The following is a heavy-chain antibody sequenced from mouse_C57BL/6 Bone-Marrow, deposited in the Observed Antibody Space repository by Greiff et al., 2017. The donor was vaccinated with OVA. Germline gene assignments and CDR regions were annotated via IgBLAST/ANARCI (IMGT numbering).Heavy chain of an antibody. J-gene: IGHJ4*01. Sequence: QVQLQQPGAELVKPGASVKVSCKASGYTFTSYWMHWVKQRPGQGLEWIGRIHPPDSDTNYNQKFKGKATLTVDKSSSTAYMQLSSLTAEDSAVYYCAIDRGFITTVVAGTNYAMDYWGQGTSVTVSS. D-gene: IGHD1-1*01. CDR2: IHPPDSDT. V-gene: IGHV1-74*01. CDR1: GYTFTSYW. CDR3: AIDRGFITTVVAGTNYAMDY.